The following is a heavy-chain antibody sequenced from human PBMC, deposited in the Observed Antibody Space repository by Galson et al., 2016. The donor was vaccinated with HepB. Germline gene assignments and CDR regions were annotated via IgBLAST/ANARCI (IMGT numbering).Heavy chain of an antibody. CDR2: ISHEAITT. D-gene: IGHD2-15*01. V-gene: IGHV3-23*01. CDR3: ASILGYCRSGSCYRDY. CDR1: GFTFSNYA. J-gene: IGHJ4*02. Sequence: LRLSCAASGFTFSNYAMNWIRQAPGKGLEWVSAISHEAITTLYADSVKGRFTISRDNSQNTVFLQMNSLRAEDTAVYYCASILGYCRSGSCYRDYWVQGTLVTVSS.